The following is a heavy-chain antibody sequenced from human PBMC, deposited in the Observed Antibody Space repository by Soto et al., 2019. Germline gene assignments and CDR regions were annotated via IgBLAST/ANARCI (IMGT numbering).Heavy chain of an antibody. Sequence: EVQLVESGGGLVQPGGSLRLSCAASGFTFSDHYMDWVRQAPGKGLEWVGRIRNNVNSYTTEYAASVKGRFTISRDDSKNSLYLQMNSLKIEDTAVYYCARGGIDRPYWSFDLWCRCTLVTVSS. CDR1: GFTFSDHY. CDR3: ARGGIDRPYWSFDL. D-gene: IGHD3-16*01. J-gene: IGHJ2*01. V-gene: IGHV3-72*01. CDR2: IRNNVNSYTT.